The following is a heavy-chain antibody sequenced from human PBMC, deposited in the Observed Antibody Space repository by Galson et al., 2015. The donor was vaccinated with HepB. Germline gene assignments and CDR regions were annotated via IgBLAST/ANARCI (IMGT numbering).Heavy chain of an antibody. CDR1: GYTFTSYG. Sequence: VKVSCKASGYTFTSYGISWVRQAPGQGLEWMGWISAYNGNTNYAQKLQGRVTMTTDTSTSTAYMELRSLRSDDTAVYYCARREYSSSWYGIDYWGQGTLVTVSS. CDR3: ARREYSSSWYGIDY. D-gene: IGHD6-13*01. V-gene: IGHV1-18*01. J-gene: IGHJ4*02. CDR2: ISAYNGNT.